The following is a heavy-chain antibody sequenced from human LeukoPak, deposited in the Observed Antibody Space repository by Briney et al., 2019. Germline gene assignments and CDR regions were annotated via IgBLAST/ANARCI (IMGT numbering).Heavy chain of an antibody. J-gene: IGHJ4*02. Sequence: PSGTPSLTCTVSGVSISSYYWSWIRQPPGKGLEWIGYIYYSGSTNYNPSLKSRVTISVDTSKNQFSLKLSSVTAADTAVYYCARGRGSYSTTIDYWGQGALVTVPS. D-gene: IGHD1-26*01. CDR3: ARGRGSYSTTIDY. CDR1: GVSISSYY. CDR2: IYYSGST. V-gene: IGHV4-59*01.